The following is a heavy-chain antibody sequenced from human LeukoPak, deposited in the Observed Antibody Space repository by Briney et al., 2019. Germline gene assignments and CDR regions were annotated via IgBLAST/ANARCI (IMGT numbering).Heavy chain of an antibody. V-gene: IGHV3-30-3*01. CDR3: ARGGTTVTSAPFDY. CDR2: ISFDGSNK. Sequence: GGSLRLSCAASGFCFSSYAMHWVRQAPGKGLEWVAVISFDGSNKYNADSVKGRFTISRDNSKNTLYLQMNSLRAEDTDVYYCARGGTTVTSAPFDYWGQGTLVTVSS. D-gene: IGHD4-17*01. J-gene: IGHJ4*02. CDR1: GFCFSSYA.